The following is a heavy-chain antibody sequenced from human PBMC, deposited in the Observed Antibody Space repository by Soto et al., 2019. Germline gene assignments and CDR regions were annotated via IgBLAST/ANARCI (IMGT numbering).Heavy chain of an antibody. CDR3: ARYCSSSSVSQLYGMDV. V-gene: IGHV5-10-1*01. CDR1: GYSFTKYW. Sequence: GESLKISCKGSGYSFTKYWIIWVRQVPGKGLEWMGRIDPSYSYSHYSPSFQGHVTISVDKSISTGYLQWSSLKASDTAMYYCARYCSSSSVSQLYGMDVWGQGTTVTVSS. CDR2: IDPSYSYS. D-gene: IGHD2-2*01. J-gene: IGHJ6*02.